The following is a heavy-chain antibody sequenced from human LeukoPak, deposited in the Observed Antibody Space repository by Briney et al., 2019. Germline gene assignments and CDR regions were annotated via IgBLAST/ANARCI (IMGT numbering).Heavy chain of an antibody. Sequence: SETLSLTCTVSGDSISSGGYYWSWIRQHPGKGLEWIGYIYHSGSTYYNPSLKSRVTISVDTSKNQFSLRLSSVTAADTAVYYCARDKAGTRDYWGQGTLVTVAS. CDR3: ARDKAGTRDY. CDR2: IYHSGST. CDR1: GDSISSGGYY. D-gene: IGHD1-1*01. V-gene: IGHV4-31*03. J-gene: IGHJ4*02.